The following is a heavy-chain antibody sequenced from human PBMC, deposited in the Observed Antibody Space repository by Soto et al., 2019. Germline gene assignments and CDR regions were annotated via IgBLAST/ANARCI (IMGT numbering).Heavy chain of an antibody. V-gene: IGHV1-2*04. CDR2: INPNSGGT. CDR1: GYTFTGYY. D-gene: IGHD1-26*01. CDR3: GRGGGELGGGYYYYYYMDV. J-gene: IGHJ6*03. Sequence: ASVKVSCKASGYTFTGYYMHWVRQAPGQGLEWMGWINPNSGGTNYAQKFQGWVTMTRDTSISTAYMELSRLRSDDTAVYYCGRGGGELGGGYYYYYYMDVWGKGTTVTVSS.